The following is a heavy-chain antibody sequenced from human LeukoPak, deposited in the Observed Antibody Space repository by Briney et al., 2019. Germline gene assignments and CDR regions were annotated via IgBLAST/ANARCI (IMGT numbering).Heavy chain of an antibody. CDR1: AFTFSSYA. CDR2: ISGSGGST. V-gene: IGHV3-23*01. Sequence: GGSLRLSCAASAFTFSSYAMSWVRQAPGKGLEWVSAISGSGGSTYYADSVKGRFTISRDNSKNTLYLQMNSLRAEDTAVYYCAKGRYVWGSYGRYYFDYWGQGTLVTVSS. CDR3: AKGRYVWGSYGRYYFDY. J-gene: IGHJ4*02. D-gene: IGHD3-16*01.